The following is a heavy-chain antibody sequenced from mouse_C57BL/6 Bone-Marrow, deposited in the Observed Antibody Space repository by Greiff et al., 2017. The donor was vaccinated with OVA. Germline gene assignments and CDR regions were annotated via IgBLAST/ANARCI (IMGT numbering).Heavy chain of an antibody. Sequence: QVQLQQSGAELARPGASVKLSCKASGYTFTSYGISWVKQRTGQGLEWIGEIYPRSGNTYYNEKFKGKATLTADKSSSTAYMELRSLTSEDSAVYFCARADITTVVATPYAMDYWGQGTSVTVSS. D-gene: IGHD1-1*01. CDR2: IYPRSGNT. CDR3: ARADITTVVATPYAMDY. V-gene: IGHV1-81*01. J-gene: IGHJ4*01. CDR1: GYTFTSYG.